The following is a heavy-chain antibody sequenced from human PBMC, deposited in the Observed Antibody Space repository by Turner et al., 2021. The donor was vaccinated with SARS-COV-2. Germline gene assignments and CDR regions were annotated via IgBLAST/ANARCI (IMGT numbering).Heavy chain of an antibody. Sequence: EVQLVESRGRLIQSGGPLRLSCAASGFTVSSNYMSWVGQAPGKGLEWVSVIYSGGSTYYADPVKGRLTISRDNSKNTLYLKMNGLRAEDTAVYYCAGDGAWKPEGMDVWGQGTTVTVSS. CDR1: GFTVSSNY. CDR2: IYSGGST. CDR3: AGDGAWKPEGMDV. D-gene: IGHD1-1*01. J-gene: IGHJ6*02. V-gene: IGHV3-53*01.